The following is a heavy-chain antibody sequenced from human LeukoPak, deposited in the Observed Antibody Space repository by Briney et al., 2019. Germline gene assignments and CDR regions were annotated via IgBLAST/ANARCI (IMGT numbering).Heavy chain of an antibody. CDR1: GGTFSSYA. V-gene: IGHV1-69*04. Sequence: SVKVSCKASGGTFSSYAISWVRQAPGQGLEWMGRIIPLLGIANYAQKFQGRVTITADKSTSTAYMELSSLRSEDTAVYYCASERITMVRGVISPLYYFDYWGQGTLVTVSS. CDR3: ASERITMVRGVISPLYYFDY. J-gene: IGHJ4*02. CDR2: IIPLLGIA. D-gene: IGHD3-10*01.